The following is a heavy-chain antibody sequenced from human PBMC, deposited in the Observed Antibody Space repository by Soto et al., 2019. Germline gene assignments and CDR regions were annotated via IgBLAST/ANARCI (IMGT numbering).Heavy chain of an antibody. J-gene: IGHJ4*02. Sequence: VQLLESGGGLVQPGGSLRLSCAASGFTFSSHGMSWVRQAPGKGLEWVSGISGSGDSTNYADSVKGRFTISRDNSKKMLYLQMNSLRAEDTAVYYCAIGPSQIYDSSGYYYVLYFDYWGQGILVTVSS. V-gene: IGHV3-23*01. CDR2: ISGSGDST. D-gene: IGHD3-22*01. CDR1: GFTFSSHG. CDR3: AIGPSQIYDSSGYYYVLYFDY.